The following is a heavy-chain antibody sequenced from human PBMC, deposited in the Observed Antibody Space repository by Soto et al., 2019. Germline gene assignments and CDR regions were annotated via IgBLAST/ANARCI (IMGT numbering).Heavy chain of an antibody. CDR1: GFTFSSYA. CDR2: VSGSGGST. J-gene: IGHJ4*02. V-gene: IGHV3-23*01. Sequence: GGSLRLSCAAPGFTFSSYAMSWVRQAPGKGLEWVSSVSGSGGSTFYADSVKGRFTISRDNSKNTLYLQMNSLRAEDTAVYFCAKNHGSSSWYCLDYCGQGTMVTVYS. D-gene: IGHD6-13*01. CDR3: AKNHGSSSWYCLDY.